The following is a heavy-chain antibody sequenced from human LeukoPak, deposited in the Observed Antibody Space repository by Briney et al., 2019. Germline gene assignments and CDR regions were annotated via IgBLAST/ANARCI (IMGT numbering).Heavy chain of an antibody. Sequence: GGSLRLSCAASGFTVSSNYMSWVRQAPGKGLEWVSVIYSGGSTYCADSVKGRFTISRDNSKNTLYLQMNSLRAEDTAVYYCARMGYGDYGDWFDPWGQGTLVTVSS. CDR2: IYSGGST. D-gene: IGHD4-17*01. CDR3: ARMGYGDYGDWFDP. J-gene: IGHJ5*02. V-gene: IGHV3-66*01. CDR1: GFTVSSNY.